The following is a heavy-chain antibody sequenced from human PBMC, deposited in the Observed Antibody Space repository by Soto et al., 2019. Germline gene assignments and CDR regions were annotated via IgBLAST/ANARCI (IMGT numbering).Heavy chain of an antibody. CDR1: GFSISSGYY. V-gene: IGHV4-38-2*01. Sequence: SETQSLTCAVSGFSISSGYYWGWIRQPPGKGLEWIGSSHHSGSTYYNPSLKSRVTISIDTSKNSFSLKLNSVTAADTAVYYCARAPYYYDTSGYYYAHFDCWGQGTLVTVSS. CDR2: SHHSGST. J-gene: IGHJ4*02. CDR3: ARAPYYYDTSGYYYAHFDC. D-gene: IGHD3-22*01.